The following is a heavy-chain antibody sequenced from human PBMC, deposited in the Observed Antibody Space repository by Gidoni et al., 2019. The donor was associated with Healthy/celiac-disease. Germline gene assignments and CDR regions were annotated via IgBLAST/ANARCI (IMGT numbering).Heavy chain of an antibody. Sequence: QVQLQQWGAGLLKPSETLSLTCAVYGGSFSGYYWSWIRQPPGKGLEWIGEINHSGSTNYNPSLKSRVTISVDTSKNQFSLKLSSVTAAETAVYYCARGKRGYYYYYYMDVWGKGTTVTVSS. CDR3: ARGKRGYYYYYYMDV. V-gene: IGHV4-34*01. CDR1: GGSFSGYY. D-gene: IGHD1-1*01. CDR2: INHSGST. J-gene: IGHJ6*03.